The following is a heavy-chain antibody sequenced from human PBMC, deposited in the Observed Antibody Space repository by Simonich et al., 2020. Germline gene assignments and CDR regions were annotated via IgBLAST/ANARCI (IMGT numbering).Heavy chain of an antibody. D-gene: IGHD7-27*01. J-gene: IGHJ3*02. CDR3: ARGRLTGDKGAFDI. CDR2: INPNRGGT. V-gene: IGHV1-2*02. CDR1: GYTFTGYY. Sequence: QVQLVQSVAEVKKPGASVKVSCKASGYTFTGYYMHWVRQAPGQGLGWMGWINPNRGGTNYAQEFQGRVTMTRDTSISTAYMELSRLRSDDTAVYYCARGRLTGDKGAFDIWGQGTMVTVSS.